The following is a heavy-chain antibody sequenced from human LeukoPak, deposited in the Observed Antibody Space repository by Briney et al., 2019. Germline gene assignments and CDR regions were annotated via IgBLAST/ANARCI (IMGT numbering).Heavy chain of an antibody. CDR3: ASYSGLRLGELSLYLIDY. V-gene: IGHV1-2*02. D-gene: IGHD3-16*02. Sequence: GASVKVSCKASGYTFTGYYMPWVRQAPGQGLEWMGWINPNSGGTNYAQKFQGSVTMTRDTSISTAYMELSRLRSDDTAVYYCASYSGLRLGELSLYLIDYWGQGTLVTVSS. CDR2: INPNSGGT. CDR1: GYTFTGYY. J-gene: IGHJ4*02.